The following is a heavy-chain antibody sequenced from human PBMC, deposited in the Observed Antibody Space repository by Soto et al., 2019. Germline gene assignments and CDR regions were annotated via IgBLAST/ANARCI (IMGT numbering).Heavy chain of an antibody. J-gene: IGHJ4*02. CDR2: ISTTSSYT. V-gene: IGHV3-11*05. CDR1: GFTFSDYY. D-gene: IGHD5-12*01. CDR3: ARDRKGWAQVADY. Sequence: QVQLVESGGGLVKPGGSLRLSCAASGFTFSDYYMTWIRQAPGKGLEWVSYISTTSSYTNYADSVRGRFTISRDNAKSSLYLQMSSLRAEDTAVYYCARDRKGWAQVADYWGQGTLVTVSS.